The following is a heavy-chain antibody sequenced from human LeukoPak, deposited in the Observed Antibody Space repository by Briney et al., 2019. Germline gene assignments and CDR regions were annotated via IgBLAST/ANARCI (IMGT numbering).Heavy chain of an antibody. CDR3: ARATIGIVGSFDY. Sequence: SQTLSLTCTVSGGSISSGSYYWSWIRQPAGKGLEWIGRIYTSGSTNYNPALKSRVTISVDTSKNQFSLKLSSVTAADTAVYYCARATIGIVGSFDYWGQGTLVTVSS. D-gene: IGHD3-22*01. CDR1: GGSISSGSYY. V-gene: IGHV4-61*02. J-gene: IGHJ4*02. CDR2: IYTSGST.